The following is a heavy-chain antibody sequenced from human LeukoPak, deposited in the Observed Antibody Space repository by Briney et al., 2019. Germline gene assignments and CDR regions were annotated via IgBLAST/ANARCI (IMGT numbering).Heavy chain of an antibody. V-gene: IGHV3-33*01. J-gene: IGHJ4*02. CDR2: IWYDGSNK. CDR1: GFTFSSYG. D-gene: IGHD3-10*01. Sequence: PGRSLRLSCAASGFTFSSYGMHWVRQAPGKGLEWVAVIWYDGSNKYYADSVKGRFTISRDNSNDKLYLQMNSLRAEDMAVYYCARGPLLWFGESATGFDYWGQGTLVTVSS. CDR3: ARGPLLWFGESATGFDY.